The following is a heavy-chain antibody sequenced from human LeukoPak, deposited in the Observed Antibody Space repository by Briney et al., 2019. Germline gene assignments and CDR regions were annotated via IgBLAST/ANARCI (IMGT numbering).Heavy chain of an antibody. CDR2: IYYSGST. J-gene: IGHJ2*01. CDR3: SRQKRQYDILTGRDFDL. Sequence: SETLSLTCAVYGGSFSGYYWSWIRQPPGKVLEWIGSIYYSGSTYYNPSLKSRVTISVDTSKNQFSLKLSSVTAADTAVYYCSRQKRQYDILTGRDFDLWGRGTLVTVSS. D-gene: IGHD3-9*01. V-gene: IGHV4-34*01. CDR1: GGSFSGYY.